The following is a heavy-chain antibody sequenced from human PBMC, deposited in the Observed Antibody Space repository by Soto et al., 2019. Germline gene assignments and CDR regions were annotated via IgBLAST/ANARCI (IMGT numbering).Heavy chain of an antibody. V-gene: IGHV3-15*01. CDR1: VFTFNNSL. D-gene: IGHD3-16*01. Sequence: VVSLILSCTSSVFTFNNSLISWVLQAPVKGLEWVGLIKSKTDGGTSDYAAPLEGIFTISRDDSKDTLFLQMNSLKTEDTAVYYCTTDYLNFGDILRPFDYWGQGTLVTVSS. CDR3: TTDYLNFGDILRPFDY. J-gene: IGHJ4*02. CDR2: IKSKTDGGTS.